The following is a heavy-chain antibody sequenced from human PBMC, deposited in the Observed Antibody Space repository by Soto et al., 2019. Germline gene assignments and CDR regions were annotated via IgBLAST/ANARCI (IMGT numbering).Heavy chain of an antibody. CDR1: GFTFSSYG. D-gene: IGHD2-2*01. V-gene: IGHV3-33*01. CDR2: IWYDGGNK. J-gene: IGHJ6*02. CDR3: AREDIVVVPAAQPSSPYYYYGMDV. Sequence: QVQLVESGGGVVQPGRSLRLSCAASGFTFSSYGMHWVRQAPGKGLEWVAVIWYDGGNKYYADSVKGRFTISRDNSKNTLYLQMNSLRAEDTAVYYCAREDIVVVPAAQPSSPYYYYGMDVWGQGTTVTVSS.